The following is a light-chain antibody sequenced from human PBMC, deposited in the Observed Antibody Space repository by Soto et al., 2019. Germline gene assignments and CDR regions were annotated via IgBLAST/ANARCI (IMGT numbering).Light chain of an antibody. V-gene: IGLV2-23*02. CDR3: CSYAGGSTPWV. CDR2: EVT. J-gene: IGLJ3*02. CDR1: SSDVGSYNL. Sequence: QSVLTQPASVSGPPGQSIAISCTGTSSDVGSYNLVSWYQHHPGKAPKLMIYEVTKRPSGVSDRFFASKSGNTASLTISGLQAEDEADYFCCSYAGGSTPWVFGGGTKLTVL.